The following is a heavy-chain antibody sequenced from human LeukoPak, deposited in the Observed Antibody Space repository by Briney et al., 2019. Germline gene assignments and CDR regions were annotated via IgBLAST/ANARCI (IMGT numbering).Heavy chain of an antibody. Sequence: GGSLRLSCAASGFTFYTYAMTWVRQAPGKGLEWVSTIIGSGGNTFYADSVKGRFTISRDNSKNTLSLQLTSLRAEDTGIHFCARDGGHPLTSYYRAYWGQGTLVTVSS. CDR3: ARDGGHPLTSYYRAY. CDR1: GFTFYTYA. CDR2: IIGSGGNT. V-gene: IGHV3-23*01. D-gene: IGHD4-11*01. J-gene: IGHJ4*02.